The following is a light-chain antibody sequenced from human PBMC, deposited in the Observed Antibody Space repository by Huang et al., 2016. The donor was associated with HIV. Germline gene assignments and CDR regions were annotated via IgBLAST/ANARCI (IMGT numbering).Light chain of an antibody. V-gene: IGKV3-15*01. Sequence: ETVMTQSPATLSVSPGERVTLSCRASQSISTNLAWSQQKPGQAPRLLIYGASTRATGIPARFIGSGSGTDFTLTISSLQSEHFALYFCQQYDNWPITFGPGTKVDTK. CDR1: QSISTN. CDR3: QQYDNWPIT. J-gene: IGKJ3*01. CDR2: GAS.